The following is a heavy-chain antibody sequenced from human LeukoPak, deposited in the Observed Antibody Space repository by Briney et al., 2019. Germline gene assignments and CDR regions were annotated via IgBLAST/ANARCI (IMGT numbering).Heavy chain of an antibody. CDR1: GGSISSYY. CDR3: ARGIKIEYSSSSRNWYFDL. Sequence: PSETLSLTCTVSGGSISSYYWSWIWQPPGKGLEWIGYIYYSGSTNYNPSLKSRVTITVDTSKSQFSLKVGSVTAADTAVYHCARGIKIEYSSSSRNWYFDLWGRGTLVTVSS. D-gene: IGHD6-6*01. J-gene: IGHJ2*01. CDR2: IYYSGST. V-gene: IGHV4-59*08.